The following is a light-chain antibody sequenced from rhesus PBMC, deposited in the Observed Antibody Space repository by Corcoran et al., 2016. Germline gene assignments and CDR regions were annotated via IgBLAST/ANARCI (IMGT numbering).Light chain of an antibody. V-gene: IGKV1-32*02. CDR3: QQGNSNPLT. CDR1: QGISSY. J-gene: IGKJ4*01. CDR2: YAN. Sequence: DIQMSQSPSSLSASVGDRVTITCRASQGISSYLNWYQQKPGKAPKLLIYYANSLASGVPSRFSGSGLGTDFTLTISSLQPEDFATYYCQQGNSNPLTFGGGTKVEIK.